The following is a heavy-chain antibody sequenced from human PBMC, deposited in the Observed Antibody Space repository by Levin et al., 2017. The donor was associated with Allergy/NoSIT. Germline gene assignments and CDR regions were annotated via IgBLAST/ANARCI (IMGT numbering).Heavy chain of an antibody. D-gene: IGHD4-11*01. V-gene: IGHV5-51*01. Sequence: GGSLRLSCKGSGYSFTNYWIDWVRQMPGKGLEWMGIIYPNDSDTRYSPSFQGQVTISADKSISTAYLQWSSLKASDTAMYYCARQAYSNYREYFQYWGQGTLVTVSS. CDR1: GYSFTNYW. CDR2: IYPNDSDT. CDR3: ARQAYSNYREYFQY. J-gene: IGHJ1*01.